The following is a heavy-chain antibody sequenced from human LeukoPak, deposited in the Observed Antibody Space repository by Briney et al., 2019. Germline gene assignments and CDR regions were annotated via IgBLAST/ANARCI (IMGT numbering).Heavy chain of an antibody. CDR3: ARAQYSGKLGY. J-gene: IGHJ4*02. CDR1: GFTFINSA. CDR2: INHSGST. Sequence: GSLRLSCSASGFTFINSAMRWIRQPPGKGLEWIGEINHSGSTNYNPSLKSRVTISVDTSKNQFSLKLSSVTAADTAVYYCARAQYSGKLGYWGQGTLVTVSS. D-gene: IGHD1-26*01. V-gene: IGHV4-34*01.